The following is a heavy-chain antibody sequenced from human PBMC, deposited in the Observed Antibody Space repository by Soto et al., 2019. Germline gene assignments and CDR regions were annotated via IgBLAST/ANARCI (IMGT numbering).Heavy chain of an antibody. CDR2: IWYDGNDK. Sequence: QVQLVESGGGVVQPGTSLRLSCAASGITFSSYGMHWVRQAPGKGLEWVALIWYDGNDKYYADSVKGRFTISRDNSENTLYLQRNSLRADDTAVYYCARRDYFGSGSYLVDYWGQGTLVTVSS. V-gene: IGHV3-33*01. D-gene: IGHD3-10*01. J-gene: IGHJ4*02. CDR3: ARRDYFGSGSYLVDY. CDR1: GITFSSYG.